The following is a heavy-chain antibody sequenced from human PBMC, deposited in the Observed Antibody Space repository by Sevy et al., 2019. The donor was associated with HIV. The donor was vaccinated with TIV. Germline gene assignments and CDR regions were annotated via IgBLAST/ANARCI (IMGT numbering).Heavy chain of an antibody. CDR3: AKDPSPDYGDYEGPYYFDY. CDR1: GFTFSSYG. D-gene: IGHD4-17*01. CDR2: ISYDGSNK. J-gene: IGHJ4*02. V-gene: IGHV3-30*18. Sequence: GGSLRLSCAASGFTFSSYGMHWVRQAPGKGLEWVAVISYDGSNKYYADSVKGRFTISRDNSKNTLYLQMNSLRAEDTAVYYCAKDPSPDYGDYEGPYYFDYWGQGTLVTVSS.